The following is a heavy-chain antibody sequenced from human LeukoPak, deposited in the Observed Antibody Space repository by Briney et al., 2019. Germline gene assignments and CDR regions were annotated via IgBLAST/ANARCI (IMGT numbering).Heavy chain of an antibody. Sequence: GGSLRLSCAASGFTFSDYYMSWIRQAPGKGLEWVSYISSSGSTIYYADSVKGRFTISRDNAKNSLYLQMNSLRAEDTAVYYCAGYYYDSSGYPDYWGQGTLVTVSS. CDR3: AGYYYDSSGYPDY. V-gene: IGHV3-11*01. CDR2: ISSSGSTI. CDR1: GFTFSDYY. D-gene: IGHD3-22*01. J-gene: IGHJ4*02.